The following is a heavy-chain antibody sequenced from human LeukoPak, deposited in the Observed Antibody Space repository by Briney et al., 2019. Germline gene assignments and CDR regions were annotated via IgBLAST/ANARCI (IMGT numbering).Heavy chain of an antibody. CDR2: ISGSGDST. Sequence: PGGSLRLSCAASGFTFSSYAMSWVRQAPGKGLEWVSAISGSGDSTYYADSVKGRFTISRDNSKNTLYLQMNSLKAEDTAVYCCAKTPAPPDSHYVSTYWGQEPWSPSPQ. J-gene: IGHJ4*01. CDR3: AKTPAPPDSHYVSTY. D-gene: IGHD3-10*02. V-gene: IGHV3-23*01. CDR1: GFTFSSYA.